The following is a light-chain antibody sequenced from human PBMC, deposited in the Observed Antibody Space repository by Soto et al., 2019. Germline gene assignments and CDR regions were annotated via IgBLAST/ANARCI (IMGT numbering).Light chain of an antibody. J-gene: IGKJ3*01. CDR2: AAS. Sequence: DIQMTQSPSSLSASVGDRVTITCRASQSISNYLNWYQQKPGKAPKLLIYAASILQSGVPSRFSGSGSGTDFTLTISNLQPEDFATYSCQQSYTTLFTFGPGTNVDI. V-gene: IGKV1-39*01. CDR3: QQSYTTLFT. CDR1: QSISNY.